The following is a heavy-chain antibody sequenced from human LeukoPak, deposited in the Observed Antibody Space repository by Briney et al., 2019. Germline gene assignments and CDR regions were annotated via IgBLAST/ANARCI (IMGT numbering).Heavy chain of an antibody. CDR2: INPNSGGT. V-gene: IGHV1-2*06. Sequence: GASVKVSCKASGYTFNMYAMTWVRQAPGQGLEWMGRINPNSGGTNYAQKFQGRVTMTRDTSISTAYMELSRLRSDDTAVYYCARGRTGYMDVWGKGTTVTVSS. D-gene: IGHD3/OR15-3a*01. CDR3: ARGRTGYMDV. J-gene: IGHJ6*03. CDR1: GYTFNMYA.